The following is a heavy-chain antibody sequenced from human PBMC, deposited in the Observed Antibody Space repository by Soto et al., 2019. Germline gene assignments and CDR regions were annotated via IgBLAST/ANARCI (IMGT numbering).Heavy chain of an antibody. J-gene: IGHJ6*02. CDR1: GFTFSTYG. V-gene: IGHV3-30*18. D-gene: IGHD6-13*01. CDR2: ISYDGSNK. Sequence: GGSLRLSCAASGFTFSTYGMHWVRQAPGKGLEWVAVISYDGSNKYYADSVKGRFTISRDNSKNTLYLEMNSLRAEDTAVYYCAKDSGYTSRWYEIHYYYGMDVWGQGTTVTVSS. CDR3: AKDSGYTSRWYEIHYYYGMDV.